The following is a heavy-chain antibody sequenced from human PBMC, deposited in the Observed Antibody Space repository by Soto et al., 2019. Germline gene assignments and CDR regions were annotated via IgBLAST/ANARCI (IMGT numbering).Heavy chain of an antibody. D-gene: IGHD3-3*01. V-gene: IGHV4-61*01. CDR1: GGSVSSGTYY. J-gene: IGHJ5*02. CDR3: ARDGAVNDFWSGYRNDNWFDP. CDR2: IYYSGST. Sequence: PSETLSLTCSVSGGSVSSGTYYWSWIRQPPGKGLEWIGYIYYSGSTNYNPSLKSRVTISVDTSKNQFSLKLSSVTAADTAVYYCARDGAVNDFWSGYRNDNWFDPWGQGTLVTVSS.